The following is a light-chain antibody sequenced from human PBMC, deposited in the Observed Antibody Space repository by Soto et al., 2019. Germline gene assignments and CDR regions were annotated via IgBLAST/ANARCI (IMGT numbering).Light chain of an antibody. CDR2: DAS. V-gene: IGKV3-11*01. J-gene: IGKJ5*01. CDR1: QSVSSY. Sequence: EFTHSPATLPIPPLETDPLYFRASQSVSSYLAWYQQKPGQAPRLLIYDASNRATGIPARFSGSGSGTDFTLTISSLEPEDFAVYYCQQRSNWITFGQGTRLEI. CDR3: QQRSNWIT.